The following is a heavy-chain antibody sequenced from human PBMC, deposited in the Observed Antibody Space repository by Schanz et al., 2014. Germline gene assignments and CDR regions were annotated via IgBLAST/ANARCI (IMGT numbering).Heavy chain of an antibody. V-gene: IGHV1-18*01. CDR1: GYTFTSYG. CDR3: ARGLGDERWLDLNEAFDI. J-gene: IGHJ3*02. Sequence: QGQLVQSGAEVKKPGASVKVSCKASGYTFTSYGITWVRQAPGQGLEWMGWISAYNGHTTYAQKFQGRVTMTTDTSTSTAYMELSSLRSEDTAVYYCARGLGDERWLDLNEAFDIWGQGTRVTVAS. CDR2: ISAYNGHT. D-gene: IGHD6-19*01.